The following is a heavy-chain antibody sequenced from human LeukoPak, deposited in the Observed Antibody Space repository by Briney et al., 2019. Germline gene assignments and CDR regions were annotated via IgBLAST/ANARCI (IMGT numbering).Heavy chain of an antibody. D-gene: IGHD6-13*01. J-gene: IGHJ6*02. Sequence: PSETLSLTCTVSGGSISSYYWSWIRQPPGKGLEWIGYIYYSGSTNYNPSLKSRVTISVDTSKNQFSLKLSSVTAADTAVYYCAKYIAAAGTSYYGMDVWGQGTTVTVSS. CDR2: IYYSGST. CDR1: GGSISSYY. V-gene: IGHV4-59*12. CDR3: AKYIAAAGTSYYGMDV.